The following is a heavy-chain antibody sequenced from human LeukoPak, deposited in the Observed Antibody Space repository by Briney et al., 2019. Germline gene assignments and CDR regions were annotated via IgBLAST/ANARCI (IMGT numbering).Heavy chain of an antibody. D-gene: IGHD6-19*01. J-gene: IGHJ4*02. CDR1: GGSISSGGYS. CDR2: IYHSGST. CDR3: ASGYSSGWYAGY. Sequence: SETLSLTCAVSGGSISSGGYSWSWIRQPPGKGLEWIGYIYHSGSTYYNPSLKSRVTISVDTSKNQFSLKVKSVTAADTAVYYCASGYSSGWYAGYWGQGTLVTVSS. V-gene: IGHV4-30-2*01.